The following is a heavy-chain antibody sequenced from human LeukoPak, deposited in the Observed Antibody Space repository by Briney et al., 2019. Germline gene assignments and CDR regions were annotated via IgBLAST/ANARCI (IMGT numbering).Heavy chain of an antibody. CDR1: GYTFTGYY. J-gene: IGHJ6*02. D-gene: IGHD3-3*01. V-gene: IGHV7-4-1*02. CDR3: ARAKTYYDFWSGYYTGYYGMDV. Sequence: ASVKVSCKASGYTFTGYYMHWVRQAPGQGLEWMGWINTNTGNPTYAQGFTGRFVFSLDTSVSTAYLQISSLKAEDTAVYYCARAKTYYDFWSGYYTGYYGMDVWGQGTTVTVSS. CDR2: INTNTGNP.